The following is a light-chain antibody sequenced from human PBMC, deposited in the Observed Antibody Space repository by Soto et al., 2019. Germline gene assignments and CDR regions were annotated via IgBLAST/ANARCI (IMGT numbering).Light chain of an antibody. J-gene: IGKJ1*01. V-gene: IGKV2-28*01. CDR2: LGS. Sequence: DIVMTPSPLSLPVTLGEPASISCRSSQSLLHSNGYNYLDWYLQKPGQSPQLLIYLGSNRASGVPDRFSGSGSGTDFTLKISRVEAEDVGVYYCMQPLQSWTFGQGTKVEIK. CDR1: QSLLHSNGYNY. CDR3: MQPLQSWT.